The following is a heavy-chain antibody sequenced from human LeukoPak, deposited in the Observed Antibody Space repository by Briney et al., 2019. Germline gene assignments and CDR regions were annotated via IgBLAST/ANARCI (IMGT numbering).Heavy chain of an antibody. Sequence: SETLSLTCAVYGGFFSGYYWSWIRQPPGKGLEWIGEINHSGSTNYNPSLKSRVTISVDTSKNQFSLKLSSVTAADTAVYYCARGRLGIAAAGTGYNWFDPWGQGTLVTVSS. CDR3: ARGRLGIAAAGTGYNWFDP. V-gene: IGHV4-34*01. CDR2: INHSGST. CDR1: GGFFSGYY. J-gene: IGHJ5*02. D-gene: IGHD6-13*01.